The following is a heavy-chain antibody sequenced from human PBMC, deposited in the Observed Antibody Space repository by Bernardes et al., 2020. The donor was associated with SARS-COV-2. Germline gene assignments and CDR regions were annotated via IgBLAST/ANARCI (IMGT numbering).Heavy chain of an antibody. V-gene: IGHV3-21*01. CDR2: ISSSSSYI. CDR1: GFTFSSYS. Sequence: VGSLRLSCAASGFTFSSYSMNWVRQAPGKGLEWVSSISSSSSYIYYADSVKGRFTISRDNAKNSLYLQMNSLRAEDTAVYYCARDRDSSGYAAFFDYWGQGTLVTVSS. D-gene: IGHD3-22*01. CDR3: ARDRDSSGYAAFFDY. J-gene: IGHJ4*02.